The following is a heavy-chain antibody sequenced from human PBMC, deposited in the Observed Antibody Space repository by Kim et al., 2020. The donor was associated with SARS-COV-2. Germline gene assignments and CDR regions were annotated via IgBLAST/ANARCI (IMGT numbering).Heavy chain of an antibody. D-gene: IGHD5-12*01. Sequence: RYQVRVTITADESTSTAYMELSSLRSEDTAVYYCARDGQRWLQHKYGFDYWGQGTLVTVSS. J-gene: IGHJ4*02. V-gene: IGHV1-69*01. CDR3: ARDGQRWLQHKYGFDY.